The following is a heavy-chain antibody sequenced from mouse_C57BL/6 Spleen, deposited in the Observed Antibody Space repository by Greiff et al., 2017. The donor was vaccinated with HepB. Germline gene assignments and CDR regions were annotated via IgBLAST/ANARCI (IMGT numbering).Heavy chain of an antibody. D-gene: IGHD1-1*01. CDR1: GYAFSSSW. V-gene: IGHV1-82*01. J-gene: IGHJ3*01. CDR3: ARGGSNGFAY. Sequence: VQLQESGPELVKPGASVKISCKASGYAFSSSWMNWVKQRPGKGLEWIGRIYPGDGDTNYNGKFKGKATLTADKSSSTAYMQLSSLTSEDSAVYGCARGGSNGFAYWGQGTLVTVSA. CDR2: IYPGDGDT.